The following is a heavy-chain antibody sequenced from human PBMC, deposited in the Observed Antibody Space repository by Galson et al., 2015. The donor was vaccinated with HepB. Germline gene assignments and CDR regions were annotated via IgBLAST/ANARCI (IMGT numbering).Heavy chain of an antibody. J-gene: IGHJ6*02. D-gene: IGHD6-6*01. V-gene: IGHV3-43*01. CDR3: AKDGSIGLGNYYYYGMDV. CDR1: GFTFDDYT. CDR2: ISWDGGST. Sequence: SLRLSCAASGFTFDDYTMHWVRQAPGKGLEWVSLISWDGGSTYYADSVKGRFTISRDNSKNSLYQQMNSLRTEDTALYYCAKDGSIGLGNYYYYGMDVWGQGTTVTVSS.